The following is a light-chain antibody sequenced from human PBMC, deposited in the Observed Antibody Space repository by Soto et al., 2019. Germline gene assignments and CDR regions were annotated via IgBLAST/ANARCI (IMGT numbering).Light chain of an antibody. CDR3: QQYVSSVT. Sequence: EIVLTQSPGSLSLSPGERATLSCRASQSVDSSFFAWYQQKPGQAPRLLIYGASNRATGIPDRFSGRVSGTDFTLTITGLETEDFAVYYFQQYVSSVTFGQGTKVEIK. CDR2: GAS. J-gene: IGKJ1*01. V-gene: IGKV3-20*01. CDR1: QSVDSSF.